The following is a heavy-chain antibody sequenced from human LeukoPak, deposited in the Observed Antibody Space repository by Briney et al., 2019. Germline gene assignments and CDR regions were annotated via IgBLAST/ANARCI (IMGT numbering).Heavy chain of an antibody. D-gene: IGHD1-26*01. Sequence: SETLSLTCTVSGGSISSYYWSWIRQPAGKGLEWIGRFYTSGSTNYNPSLKSRVTISVDTSKNQFSLKLSSVTAADTAVYYCARPPSGSYDDAFDIWGQGTMVTVSS. V-gene: IGHV4-4*07. CDR2: FYTSGST. J-gene: IGHJ3*02. CDR1: GGSISSYY. CDR3: ARPPSGSYDDAFDI.